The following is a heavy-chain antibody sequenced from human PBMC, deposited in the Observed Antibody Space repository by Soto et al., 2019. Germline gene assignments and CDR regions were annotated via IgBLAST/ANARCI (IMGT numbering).Heavy chain of an antibody. D-gene: IGHD3-22*01. Sequence: QVQLVQSGAEVKKPGASVKVSCKASGYTFTGYYMHWVRQAPGQGLEWMGWINPNSGGTNYAQKFQGRVTMTRDTSISTAYMELSRLRSDDTAVYYCARDGYYYDSSGYYPSWGQGTLVTVSS. CDR2: INPNSGGT. CDR1: GYTFTGYY. V-gene: IGHV1-2*02. J-gene: IGHJ4*02. CDR3: ARDGYYYDSSGYYPS.